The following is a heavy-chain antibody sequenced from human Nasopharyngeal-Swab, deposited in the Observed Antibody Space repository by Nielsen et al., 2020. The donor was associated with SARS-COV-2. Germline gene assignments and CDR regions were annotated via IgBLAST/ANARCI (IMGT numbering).Heavy chain of an antibody. CDR3: ARDLQDYGMDV. Sequence: GGSLRLSCAASGFTFSDYYMSWIRQAPGKGLEWVSCISSSGSTIYYADSVKGRFTISRHNSKNTLYLQMNSLRAEDMAVYYCARDLQDYGMDVWGQGTTVTVSS. V-gene: IGHV3-11*01. D-gene: IGHD4-11*01. CDR2: ISSSGSTI. CDR1: GFTFSDYY. J-gene: IGHJ6*02.